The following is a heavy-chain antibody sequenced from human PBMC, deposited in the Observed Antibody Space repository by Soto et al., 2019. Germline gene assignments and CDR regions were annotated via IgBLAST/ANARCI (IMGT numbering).Heavy chain of an antibody. CDR3: ARAYFDFTGGYSPYWYSEV. V-gene: IGHV4-59*01. Sequence: SETLSLTFRVSGGSMTSYYWNWLRQSPGKGLEWIGYIDDAGSTKFNPSLRSRVSMSILTSQGQVSLTLDSVTAADAAVYYCARAYFDFTGGYSPYWYSEVWLRGTLVPVSS. D-gene: IGHD2-8*02. CDR2: IDDAGST. J-gene: IGHJ2*01. CDR1: GGSMTSYY.